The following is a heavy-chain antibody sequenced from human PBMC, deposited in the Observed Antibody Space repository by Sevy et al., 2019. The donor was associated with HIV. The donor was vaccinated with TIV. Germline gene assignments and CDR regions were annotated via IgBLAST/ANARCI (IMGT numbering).Heavy chain of an antibody. CDR1: GGSISSYY. D-gene: IGHD3-9*01. CDR3: ARGYRYYDILTGYFAFDI. Sequence: SETLSLTCTVSGGSISSYYWSWIRQPPGKGLEWIGYIYYSGSTNYNPSLKSRGTVSVDTSKNQFSLKLSSVTAADTAVYYCARGYRYYDILTGYFAFDIWGQGTMVTVSS. J-gene: IGHJ3*02. V-gene: IGHV4-59*01. CDR2: IYYSGST.